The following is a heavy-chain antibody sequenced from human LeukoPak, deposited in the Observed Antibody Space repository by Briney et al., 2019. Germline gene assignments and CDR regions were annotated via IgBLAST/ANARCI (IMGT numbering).Heavy chain of an antibody. CDR1: GFTFSSYG. CDR2: IRYDGSNK. J-gene: IGHJ4*02. Sequence: PGGSLRLSCAASGFTFSSYGMHWVRQAPGKGLEWVAFIRYDGSNKYYADSVKGRFTISRDNSKNTLYLQMNSLRAEDTAVYYCAKDPRERYYFDYWGQGTLVTVSS. V-gene: IGHV3-30*02. CDR3: AKDPRERYYFDY. D-gene: IGHD1-1*01.